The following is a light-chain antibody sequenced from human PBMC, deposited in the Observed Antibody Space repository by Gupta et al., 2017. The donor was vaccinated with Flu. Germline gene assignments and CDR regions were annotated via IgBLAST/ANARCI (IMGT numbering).Light chain of an antibody. V-gene: IGKV1-5*03. Sequence: DIQMTQSPSTLSASVGDRVTITCRASQSITNWLAWYQQKPGKAPKLLIYKAFTLESGVPSRFSGSGSGTEFTLTITSLQPDDFATYYCQQESSYPLTFGRGTKVEIK. CDR1: QSITNW. CDR2: KAF. CDR3: QQESSYPLT. J-gene: IGKJ4*01.